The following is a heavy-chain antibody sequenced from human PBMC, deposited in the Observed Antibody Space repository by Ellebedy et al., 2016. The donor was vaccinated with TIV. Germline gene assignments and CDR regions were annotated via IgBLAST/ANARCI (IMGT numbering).Heavy chain of an antibody. CDR1: DGSISNYY. Sequence: SETLSLXXTVSDGSISNYYWSCIRQPPGKGLEWIGYIYYTGSSTYNPSLRSRLTISLDTSTNQFSLNLSSVIAADTAVYFCARVQTTMEVFDFWGQGTLVTVSS. CDR2: IYYTGSS. D-gene: IGHD5-18*01. V-gene: IGHV4-59*01. CDR3: ARVQTTMEVFDF. J-gene: IGHJ4*02.